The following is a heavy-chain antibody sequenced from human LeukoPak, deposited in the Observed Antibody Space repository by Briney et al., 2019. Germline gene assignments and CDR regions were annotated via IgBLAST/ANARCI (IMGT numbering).Heavy chain of an antibody. J-gene: IGHJ4*02. CDR3: ASLGFWSGYYRY. V-gene: IGHV4-34*01. D-gene: IGHD3-3*01. CDR1: GGSFSGYY. CDR2: INHSGST. Sequence: SETLSLTCAVYGGSFSGYYWSWIRQPPGKGLEWIGEINHSGSTNYNPSLKSQVTISVDTSKNQFSLKLSSVTAADTAVYYCASLGFWSGYYRYWGQGTLVTVPS.